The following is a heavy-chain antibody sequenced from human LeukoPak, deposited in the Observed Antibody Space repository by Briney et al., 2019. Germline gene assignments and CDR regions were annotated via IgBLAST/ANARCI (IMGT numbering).Heavy chain of an antibody. CDR2: IYYSGST. CDR3: ARVVDDAFDI. J-gene: IGHJ3*02. D-gene: IGHD2-15*01. CDR1: GGSTSSYY. V-gene: IGHV4-59*08. Sequence: SETLSLTCTVSGGSTSSYYWSWIRQPPGKGLEWIGYIYYSGSTNYNPSLKSRVTISVDTSKNQFSLKLSSVTAADTAVYYCARVVDDAFDIWGQGTMVTVSS.